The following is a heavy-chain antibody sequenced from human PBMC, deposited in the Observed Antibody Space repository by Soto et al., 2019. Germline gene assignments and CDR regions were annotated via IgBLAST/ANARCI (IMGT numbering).Heavy chain of an antibody. J-gene: IGHJ2*01. V-gene: IGHV3-9*01. CDR1: GFIFDNHA. CDR2: VTWNRVAT. Sequence: EVQLVESGGGLVQPGRSLRLSCTASGFIFDNHAMHWVRQAPGKGLEWGAGVTWNRVATGYADSVKGRVTISRDNAKNSLYLQMNSLSAEDTAVYFCVKEGGMKYFDFWGRGTVVTVSS. CDR3: VKEGGMKYFDF. D-gene: IGHD3-16*01.